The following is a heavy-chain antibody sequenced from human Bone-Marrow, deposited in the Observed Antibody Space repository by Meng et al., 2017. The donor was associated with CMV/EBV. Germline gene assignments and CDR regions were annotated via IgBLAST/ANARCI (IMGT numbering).Heavy chain of an antibody. CDR2: INESDRT. CDR1: GGSFSGYS. CDR3: ARGRYCKSLNCLKSYVQH. D-gene: IGHD2/OR15-2a*01. Sequence: SETLSLTCIVYGGSFSGYSWNWIRQPPGKGLEWIGEINESDRTDYRSSLKSRVTISVDTSKNQVSLNLTSGTAADTAVYYCARGRYCKSLNCLKSYVQHWGQGTLVTVSS. J-gene: IGHJ1*01. V-gene: IGHV4-34*01.